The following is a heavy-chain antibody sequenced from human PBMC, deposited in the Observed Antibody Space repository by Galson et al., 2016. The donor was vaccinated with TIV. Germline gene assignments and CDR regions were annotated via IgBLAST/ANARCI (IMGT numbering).Heavy chain of an antibody. CDR2: IIPMFGTA. J-gene: IGHJ6*02. D-gene: IGHD5-18*01. CDR3: AKDRNTAFDTHYSYYGLDV. Sequence: SVKVSCKASGGSFSSHVFKWVRQAPGQGLEWMGEIIPMFGTANYAQKFQGRVTITADESMSTAYMELSSLRSEDTAVYYCAKDRNTAFDTHYSYYGLDVWGQGTTVIVSS. CDR1: GGSFSSHV. V-gene: IGHV1-69*13.